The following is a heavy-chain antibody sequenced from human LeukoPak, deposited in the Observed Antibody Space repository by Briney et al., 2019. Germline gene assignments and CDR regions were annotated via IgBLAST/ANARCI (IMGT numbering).Heavy chain of an antibody. CDR2: SIPIFSTA. V-gene: IGHV1-69*05. D-gene: IGHD3-9*01. CDR1: GGPFSSYA. J-gene: IGHJ5*02. Sequence: GVSVKVCCKASGGPFSSYAISWVRQAPGHGLGWMGGSIPIFSTANYAQKFQGRVTSTTKESTRRASMELSSLRSEDTALYFCARVSRGYDILASFAPWREGSLVTVSS. CDR3: ARVSRGYDILASFAP.